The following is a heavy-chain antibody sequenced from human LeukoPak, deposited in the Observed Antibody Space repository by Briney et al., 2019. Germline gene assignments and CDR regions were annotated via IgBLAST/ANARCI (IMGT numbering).Heavy chain of an antibody. V-gene: IGHV3-33*01. Sequence: GRSLRLSCAASGFTFSSYGMHWVRQAPGKGLEWVAVIWYDGSNKYYADSVKGRFTISRDNSKNTLYLQMNSLRAEDTAVYYCARHSSTSDDDAFDIWGQGTMVTVSS. D-gene: IGHD2-2*01. CDR1: GFTFSSYG. CDR3: ARHSSTSDDDAFDI. CDR2: IWYDGSNK. J-gene: IGHJ3*02.